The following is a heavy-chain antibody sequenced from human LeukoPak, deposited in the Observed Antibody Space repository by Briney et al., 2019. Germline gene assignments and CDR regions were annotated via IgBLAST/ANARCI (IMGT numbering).Heavy chain of an antibody. Sequence: SETLSLTCTVSGGSISSYYWSWIRQPPGKGLEWIGYIYYSGSTNYNPSLKSRVTISVDTSKNQFSLKLSSVTAADTAVYYCVRHRVYYDSSGYHHDAFDIWGQGTIVTVSS. CDR3: VRHRVYYDSSGYHHDAFDI. V-gene: IGHV4-59*08. CDR2: IYYSGST. D-gene: IGHD3-22*01. J-gene: IGHJ3*02. CDR1: GGSISSYY.